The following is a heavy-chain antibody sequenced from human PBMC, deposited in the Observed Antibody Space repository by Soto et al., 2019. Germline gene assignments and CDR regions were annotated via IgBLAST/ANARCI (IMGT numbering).Heavy chain of an antibody. D-gene: IGHD3-10*01. CDR3: ATQMVRGVNNWFDP. V-gene: IGHV1-24*01. CDR2: FDPEDGET. J-gene: IGHJ5*02. Sequence: ASVKVSCKVSGYTLTELSMHWVRQAPGKGLEWMGGFDPEDGETIYAQKFQGRVTMTEDTSTDTAYMELSSLRSEDTAVYYCATQMVRGVNNWFDPWGQGTLVTVSS. CDR1: GYTLTELS.